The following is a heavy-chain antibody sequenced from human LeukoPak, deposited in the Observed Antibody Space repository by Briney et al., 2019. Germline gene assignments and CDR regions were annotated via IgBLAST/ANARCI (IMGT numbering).Heavy chain of an antibody. CDR3: ARGGLENGYHSNDGFDI. J-gene: IGHJ3*02. D-gene: IGHD3-22*01. V-gene: IGHV4-59*01. CDR1: GGSISGYY. CDR2: IYYSVST. Sequence: PSETLSLTCTVSGGSISGYYWSWIRQPPGKGLEWIGYIYYSVSTKYNPSLKSRVTMSVDTSRNQFSLKLSSVTAADTAVYYCARGGLENGYHSNDGFDIWGQGTMVTVSS.